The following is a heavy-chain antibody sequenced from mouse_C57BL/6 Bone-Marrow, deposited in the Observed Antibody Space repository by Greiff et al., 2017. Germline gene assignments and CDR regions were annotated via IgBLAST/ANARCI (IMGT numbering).Heavy chain of an antibody. CDR3: ARENYGTDYFDY. D-gene: IGHD1-1*01. J-gene: IGHJ2*01. Sequence: EVQLQQSGPVLVKPGASVKMSCKASGYTFTDYYMNWVKQSHGKSLEWIGVINPYNGGTSYNQKFKGKAKLTDDKSSSTAYMELNSLTSEDSAVYYCARENYGTDYFDYWGQGTTLTVSS. CDR2: INPYNGGT. CDR1: GYTFTDYY. V-gene: IGHV1-19*01.